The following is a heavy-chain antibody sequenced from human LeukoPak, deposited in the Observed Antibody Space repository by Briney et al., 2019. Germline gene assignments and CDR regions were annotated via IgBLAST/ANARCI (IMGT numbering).Heavy chain of an antibody. J-gene: IGHJ5*02. Sequence: SETLSLTCTVSGGSISSYYWSWIRQPPGKGLEWIGYIYYSGSTNYNPSLKSRVTISVDTSKNQFSLKLSSVTAADTAVYYCARLQYCSGTSCYWFDPWGQGTLVTVSS. CDR2: IYYSGST. CDR3: ARLQYCSGTSCYWFDP. V-gene: IGHV4-59*01. D-gene: IGHD2-2*01. CDR1: GGSISSYY.